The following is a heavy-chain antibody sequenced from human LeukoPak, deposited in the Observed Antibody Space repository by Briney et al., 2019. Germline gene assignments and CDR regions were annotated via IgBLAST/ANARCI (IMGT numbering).Heavy chain of an antibody. J-gene: IGHJ4*02. CDR1: GGSITGSDW. CDR3: AQSTASYRAHGY. Sequence: PSGTLSLTCAVSGGSITGSDWWSWVRQPPGKGLEWIGETRDDGYTNYNPSLKNQVTISVDRSKNQFSLNLNSVTAADTAVYYCAQSTASYRAHGYWGQGTLVTVSS. V-gene: IGHV4-4*02. CDR2: TRDDGYT. D-gene: IGHD2/OR15-2a*01.